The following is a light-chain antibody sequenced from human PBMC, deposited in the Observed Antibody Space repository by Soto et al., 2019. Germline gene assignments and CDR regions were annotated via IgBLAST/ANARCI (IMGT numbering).Light chain of an antibody. V-gene: IGKV3-11*01. CDR3: QQRSNWLT. Sequence: EIVLTQSPATLSLSPGEGATLSCGASQSVRSYLAWYQQKPGQAPRLLIYDASNRATGIPARFSGSGSGTDFTLTISSLEPEDFAVYYCQQRSNWLTFGGGTKVEIK. CDR2: DAS. CDR1: QSVRSY. J-gene: IGKJ4*01.